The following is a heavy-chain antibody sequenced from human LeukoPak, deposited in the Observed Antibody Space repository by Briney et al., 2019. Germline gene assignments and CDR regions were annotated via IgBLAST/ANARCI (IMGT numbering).Heavy chain of an antibody. CDR1: GFTFSSYS. D-gene: IGHD5-18*01. CDR3: ARGETAGFQD. J-gene: IGHJ1*01. V-gene: IGHV3-21*01. Sequence: GGSLRLSCAASGFTFSSYSMNWVRQAPGKGLEWVSSISSSSSYIYYADSVKGRFTISRDNAKNSLYLQMNSLRAEDTAVYDCARGETAGFQDWGQGTLVTVSS. CDR2: ISSSSSYI.